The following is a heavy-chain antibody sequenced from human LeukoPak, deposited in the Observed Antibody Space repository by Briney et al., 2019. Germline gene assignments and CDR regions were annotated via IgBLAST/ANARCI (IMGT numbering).Heavy chain of an antibody. V-gene: IGHV4-30-2*01. CDR3: AWGYSGYGPFDY. J-gene: IGHJ4*02. CDR1: GGSISSGGYS. CDR2: IYHSGST. D-gene: IGHD5-12*01. Sequence: KSSETLSLTCAVSGGSISSGGYSWSWIRQPPGKGLEWIGYIYHSGSTYYNPSLKSRVTISVDRSKNQFSLNLSSVTAADTAIYYCAWGYSGYGPFDYWGQGTLVTVSS.